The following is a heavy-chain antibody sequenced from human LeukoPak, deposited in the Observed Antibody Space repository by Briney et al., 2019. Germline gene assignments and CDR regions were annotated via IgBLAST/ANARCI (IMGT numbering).Heavy chain of an antibody. CDR1: GGSISSSSYY. J-gene: IGHJ6*02. CDR3: ARDCSSTSCYADYYYYYGMDV. CDR2: IYYSGST. V-gene: IGHV4-39*07. D-gene: IGHD2-2*01. Sequence: SETLSLTCTVSGGSISSSSYYWGWIRQPPGKGLEWIGSIYYSGSTYYNPSLKSRVTISVDTSKNQFSLKLSSVTAADTAVYYCARDCSSTSCYADYYYYYGMDVWGQGTTVTVSS.